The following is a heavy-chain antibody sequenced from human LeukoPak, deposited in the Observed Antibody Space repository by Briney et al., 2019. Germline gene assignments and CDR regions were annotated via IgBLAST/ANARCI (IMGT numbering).Heavy chain of an antibody. J-gene: IGHJ4*02. V-gene: IGHV3-30*02. D-gene: IGHD3-3*01. CDR3: AKDQITIFGVVRRTD. CDR2: IRYDGSNK. Sequence: GGSLRLSCAASGFTFSSYGMHWVRRAPGKGLELVAFIRYDGSNKYYADSVKGRFTISRDNSKNTLYLQMNSLRAEDTAVYYCAKDQITIFGVVRRTDWGQGTLVTVSS. CDR1: GFTFSSYG.